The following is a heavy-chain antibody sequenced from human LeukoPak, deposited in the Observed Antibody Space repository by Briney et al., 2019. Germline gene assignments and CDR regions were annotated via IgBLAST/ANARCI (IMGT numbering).Heavy chain of an antibody. Sequence: SETLSLTCTVSGGSISSYYWSWIRQPPGKGLEWIGYIYYSGSTNYNPSLKSRVTISVDTSKNQFSLKLSSVTAADTAVYYCARDRSGNYGMDVWGQGTTVIVSS. V-gene: IGHV4-59*01. CDR1: GGSISSYY. J-gene: IGHJ6*02. D-gene: IGHD1-26*01. CDR3: ARDRSGNYGMDV. CDR2: IYYSGST.